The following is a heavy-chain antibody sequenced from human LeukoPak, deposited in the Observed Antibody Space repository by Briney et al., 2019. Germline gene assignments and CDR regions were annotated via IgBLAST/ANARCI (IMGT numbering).Heavy chain of an antibody. CDR1: GYTFPDYY. V-gene: IGHV1-2*02. Sequence: EASVKVSCKTSGYTFPDYYLHWVRQAPGRGLEWLGWINPKSGTTNYAQKFQGRITVTRDTSITTTYMELYSLRSDDTALYCCARGGGSSGYPDYWGQGALVTVSS. D-gene: IGHD6-19*01. J-gene: IGHJ4*02. CDR2: INPKSGTT. CDR3: ARGGGSSGYPDY.